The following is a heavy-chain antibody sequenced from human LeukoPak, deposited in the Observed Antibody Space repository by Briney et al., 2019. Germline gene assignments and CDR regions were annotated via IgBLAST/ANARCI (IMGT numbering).Heavy chain of an antibody. J-gene: IGHJ6*03. CDR1: GGSFSGYY. D-gene: IGHD3-10*01. V-gene: IGHV4-34*01. CDR2: INHSGST. CDR3: ARGTVRARTGYYYYYMDV. Sequence: SETLPLTCASYGGSFSGYYWSWIGQPPGKGLEGIGEINHSGSTNYNPSLKSRVTISVDTSKNQFSLKLSSVTAADTAVYYCARGTVRARTGYYYYYMDVWGKGTTVTISS.